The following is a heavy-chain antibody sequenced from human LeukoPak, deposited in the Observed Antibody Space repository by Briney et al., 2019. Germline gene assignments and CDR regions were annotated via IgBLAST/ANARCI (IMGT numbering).Heavy chain of an antibody. J-gene: IGHJ4*02. D-gene: IGHD3-10*01. CDR2: IYTSGST. CDR3: AKSRGSGNYFDS. V-gene: IGHV4-61*02. Sequence: SETLSLTCTVSGGSISSGSYYWSWIRQPAGKGLEWIGRIYTSGSTNYNPSLKSRVAMSVDTSKNQFSLILSSVTTADTAVYYCAKSRGSGNYFDSWGQGTLVTVSS. CDR1: GGSISSGSYY.